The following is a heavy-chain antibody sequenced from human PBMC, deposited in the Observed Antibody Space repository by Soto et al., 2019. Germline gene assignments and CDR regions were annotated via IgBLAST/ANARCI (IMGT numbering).Heavy chain of an antibody. CDR3: AKGSTRSSSWYAGNWFDP. CDR2: ISGSGGST. CDR1: GFTFSSYA. J-gene: IGHJ5*02. D-gene: IGHD6-13*01. V-gene: IGHV3-23*01. Sequence: EVQLLESGGGLVQPGGSLRLSCAASGFTFSSYAMSWVRQAPGKGLEWVSSISGSGGSTYYADSVKGRFTISRDSSKNTLYLQMNSLRDEDTALYYCAKGSTRSSSWYAGNWFDPWGQGTLVTVSS.